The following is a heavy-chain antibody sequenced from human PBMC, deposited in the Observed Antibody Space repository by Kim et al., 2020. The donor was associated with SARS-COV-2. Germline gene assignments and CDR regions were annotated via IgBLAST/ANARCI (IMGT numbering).Heavy chain of an antibody. J-gene: IGHJ4*02. CDR1: GFTFSSYG. Sequence: GGSLRLSCAASGFTFSSYGMHWVRQAPGKGLEWVAVIWYDGSNKYYADSVKGRFTISRDNSKNTLYLQMNSLRAEDTAVYYCAKDILTGKGVDYWGQGTLVTVSS. V-gene: IGHV3-33*06. D-gene: IGHD3-9*01. CDR2: IWYDGSNK. CDR3: AKDILTGKGVDY.